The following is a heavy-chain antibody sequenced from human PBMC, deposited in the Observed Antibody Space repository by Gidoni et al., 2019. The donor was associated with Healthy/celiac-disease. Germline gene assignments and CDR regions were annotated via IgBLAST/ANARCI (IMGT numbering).Heavy chain of an antibody. D-gene: IGHD3-22*01. J-gene: IGHJ5*02. V-gene: IGHV4-39*01. Sequence: QLQLQESCPGLVTPSETLSLTCTVSGGSISSSSSYWCWISQPPGKGLEWIGSIYYSGRTYYNTSLKRRVTISVDTSKNQFSLKLSSVTAADTAVYYCARRGYYDSSGYYFSRDSGWFDPWGQGTLVTVSS. CDR2: IYYSGRT. CDR1: GGSISSSSSY. CDR3: ARRGYYDSSGYYFSRDSGWFDP.